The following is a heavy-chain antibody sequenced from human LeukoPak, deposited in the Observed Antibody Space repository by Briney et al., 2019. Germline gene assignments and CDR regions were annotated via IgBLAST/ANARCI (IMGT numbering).Heavy chain of an antibody. J-gene: IGHJ6*02. D-gene: IGHD2-2*01. CDR1: GGSISSYY. CDR3: ARDLVPAARYYYYYYGMDV. Sequence: SETLSLTCTVSGGSISSYYWSWIRLPAGKGLEWIGRIYTSGSTNYNPSLKSRVTMSVDTSKNQFSLKLSSVTAADTAVYYCARDLVPAARYYYYYYGMDVWGQGTTVTVSS. V-gene: IGHV4-4*07. CDR2: IYTSGST.